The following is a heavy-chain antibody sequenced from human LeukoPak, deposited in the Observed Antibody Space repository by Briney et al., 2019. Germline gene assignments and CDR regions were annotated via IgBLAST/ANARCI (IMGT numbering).Heavy chain of an antibody. V-gene: IGHV4-4*02. CDR1: GGSISSSNW. D-gene: IGHD6-19*01. J-gene: IGHJ5*01. Sequence: SETLSLTCAVSGGSISSSNWWSWVRQPPGKGLEWIGEIYHSGSTNYNPSLKSRVTISVDKSKNQISMELSSVTAADTAVYYCARDVGPSGWYVFWGQGTLVTVSS. CDR2: IYHSGST. CDR3: ARDVGPSGWYVF.